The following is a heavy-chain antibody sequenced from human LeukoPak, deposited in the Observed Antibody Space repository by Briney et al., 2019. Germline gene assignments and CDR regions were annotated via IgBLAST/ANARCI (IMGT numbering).Heavy chain of an antibody. CDR3: AKDQGYFSYFFDS. CDR2: ISFDAASE. V-gene: IGHV3-30*18. Sequence: GGSLRLSCVASGSTFTGYSMHWLRQAPGKGLEWAAIISFDAASEYYADSLKGRFTISRDNSENTVYLQMRSLRVEDTAVYYCAKDQGYFSYFFDSWGQGTLVTVSS. J-gene: IGHJ4*02. CDR1: GSTFTGYS. D-gene: IGHD5-18*01.